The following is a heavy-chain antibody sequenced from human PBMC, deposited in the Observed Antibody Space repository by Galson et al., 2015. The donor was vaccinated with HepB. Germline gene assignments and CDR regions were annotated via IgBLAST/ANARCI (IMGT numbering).Heavy chain of an antibody. V-gene: IGHV3-11*06. Sequence: SLRLSCAASGFTFSNYEMNWVRQAPGKGLEWVSYISSSSSYTNYADSVKGRFTISRDNAKNSLYLQMNSLRAEDTAVYYCARRARNYFDYWGQGTLVTVSS. CDR3: ARRARNYFDY. J-gene: IGHJ4*02. CDR2: ISSSSSYT. CDR1: GFTFSNYE.